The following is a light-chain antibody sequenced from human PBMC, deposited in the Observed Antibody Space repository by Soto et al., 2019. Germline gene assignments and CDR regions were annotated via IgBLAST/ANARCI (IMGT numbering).Light chain of an antibody. CDR3: SSYAGSNYV. J-gene: IGLJ1*01. Sequence: QSALTQPPSASGSPGQSVTISCTGTSSDVGGYNYVSWYQQHPGKAPKLIIYEVSQRPSGVPDRFSGSKSGNTASLTVSGLQAEDEDDYYCSSYAGSNYVFGTGTKVTVL. CDR1: SSDVGGYNY. CDR2: EVS. V-gene: IGLV2-8*01.